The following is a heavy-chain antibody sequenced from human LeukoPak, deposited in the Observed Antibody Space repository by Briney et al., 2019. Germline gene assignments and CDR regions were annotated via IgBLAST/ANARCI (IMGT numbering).Heavy chain of an antibody. Sequence: PSETLSLTCAVSGGSISSGGYSWSWIRQPPGKGLEWIGYIYHSGSTYYNPSLKSRVTISVVRSKNQFSLKLSSVTAADTAVYYCARSPLIEDAFDIWGQGTMVTVSS. CDR3: ARSPLIEDAFDI. CDR1: GGSISSGGYS. CDR2: IYHSGST. D-gene: IGHD2-21*01. J-gene: IGHJ3*02. V-gene: IGHV4-30-2*01.